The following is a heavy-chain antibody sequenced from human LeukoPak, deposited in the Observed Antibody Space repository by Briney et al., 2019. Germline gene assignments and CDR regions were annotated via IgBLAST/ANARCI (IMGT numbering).Heavy chain of an antibody. D-gene: IGHD1-26*01. CDR1: GFTFSNYG. V-gene: IGHV3-30*03. J-gene: IGHJ4*02. CDR2: ISYDGRNT. CDR3: TYGEDYYVFEY. Sequence: AGGSLRLSCEASGFTFSNYGMHWVRQAPGKGLEWVAVISYDGRNTHSADSVKGRFTISRDNSKNTLSLQMNSLRAEDTAVYYCTYGEDYYVFEYWGQGTLVTVSS.